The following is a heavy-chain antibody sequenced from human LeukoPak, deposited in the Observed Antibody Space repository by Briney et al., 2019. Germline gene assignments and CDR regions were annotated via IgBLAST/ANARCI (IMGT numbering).Heavy chain of an antibody. Sequence: SETLSLTCAVYGGSFSGYYWSWIRQPPGKGLEWIGEINHSGSTNYNPSLKSRVTISVDTSKNQFSLKLSSVTAADTAVYYCARRLRLRRWAFDIWGQGTMVTVSS. CDR2: INHSGST. J-gene: IGHJ3*02. CDR3: ARRLRLRRWAFDI. V-gene: IGHV4-34*01. CDR1: GGSFSGYY. D-gene: IGHD5-24*01.